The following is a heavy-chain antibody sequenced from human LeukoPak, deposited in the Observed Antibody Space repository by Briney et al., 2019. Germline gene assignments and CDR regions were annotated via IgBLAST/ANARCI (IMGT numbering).Heavy chain of an antibody. Sequence: GGSLRLSCAASGFTFSSYAMSWVRQAPGKGLEWVSAISGSGGSTYYADSVMGRFTISRDNSKNTLYLQMNSLRAEDTAVHYCAKDQVLLWFGELRTPDYFDYWGQGTLVTVSS. D-gene: IGHD3-10*01. CDR2: ISGSGGST. V-gene: IGHV3-23*01. J-gene: IGHJ4*02. CDR3: AKDQVLLWFGELRTPDYFDY. CDR1: GFTFSSYA.